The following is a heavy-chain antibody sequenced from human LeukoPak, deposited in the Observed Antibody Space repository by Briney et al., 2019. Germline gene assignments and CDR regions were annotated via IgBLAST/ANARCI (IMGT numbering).Heavy chain of an antibody. J-gene: IGHJ4*02. CDR3: ARDGAERYCSSTSCYRGSPIDY. CDR2: ISGSGGSA. Sequence: GGSLRLSCAASGFTFSSYAMSWVRQAPGKGLEWVSAISGSGGSAYYADSVKGRFTISRDNAKNSLYLQMNSLRAEDTAVYYCARDGAERYCSSTSCYRGSPIDYWGQGTLVTVSS. V-gene: IGHV3-23*01. D-gene: IGHD2-2*02. CDR1: GFTFSSYA.